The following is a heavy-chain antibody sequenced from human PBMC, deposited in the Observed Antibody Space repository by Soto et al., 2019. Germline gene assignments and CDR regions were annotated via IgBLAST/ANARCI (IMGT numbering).Heavy chain of an antibody. CDR1: GFTFSSYS. Sequence: GGSLRLSCAASGFTFSSYSMNWVRQAPGKGLEWVSYISSSSSTIYYADSVKGRFTISRDNAKNSLYLQMNSLRAEDTAVYYCARGPFCSSTSCYSSGAFDIWGQGTMVTVSS. CDR2: ISSSSSTI. D-gene: IGHD2-2*02. J-gene: IGHJ3*02. CDR3: ARGPFCSSTSCYSSGAFDI. V-gene: IGHV3-48*01.